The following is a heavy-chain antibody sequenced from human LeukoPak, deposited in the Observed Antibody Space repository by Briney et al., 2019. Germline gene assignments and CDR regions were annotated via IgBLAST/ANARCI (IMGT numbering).Heavy chain of an antibody. CDR3: ARDTNDFWSGYTHFDY. J-gene: IGHJ4*02. Sequence: SETLSLTCTVSGGSISSYYWSWIRQPPGKGLEWIGYIYYSGSTNYSPSLKSRVTMSVDTSKNQFSLKLSSVTAADTAVYYCARDTNDFWSGYTHFDYWGQGTLVTVSS. CDR1: GGSISSYY. CDR2: IYYSGST. D-gene: IGHD3-3*01. V-gene: IGHV4-59*12.